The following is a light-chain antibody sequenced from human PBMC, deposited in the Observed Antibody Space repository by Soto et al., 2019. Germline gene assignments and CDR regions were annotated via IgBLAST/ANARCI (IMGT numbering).Light chain of an antibody. V-gene: IGKV1-5*01. J-gene: IGKJ4*01. Sequence: DIHMTQSPSTLSASVGDRVTNTCRASQSNSSWLAWYQQKPGKAPKLLIYDASRLESGVPSRFSGSGSGTEFTLTISSLQPDDFATYYCQQYNSYSPLTFGGGTKVDIK. CDR3: QQYNSYSPLT. CDR2: DAS. CDR1: QSNSSW.